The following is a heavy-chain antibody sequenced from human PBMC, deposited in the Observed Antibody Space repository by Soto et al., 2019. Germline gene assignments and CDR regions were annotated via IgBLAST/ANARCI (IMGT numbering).Heavy chain of an antibody. J-gene: IGHJ6*03. D-gene: IGHD6-13*01. Sequence: QVQLPESGPGLVKPSETLSLTCTVSGGSISPYYWSWIRQPPGKGLEWIGYIYYSGNTNYNPSLESRVTIPVDTARNQFSLKLTPVTAADSAVYYCARKGAAASYSHYYMDVWGRGTTVTVSS. CDR3: ARKGAAASYSHYYMDV. CDR2: IYYSGNT. V-gene: IGHV4-59*01. CDR1: GGSISPYY.